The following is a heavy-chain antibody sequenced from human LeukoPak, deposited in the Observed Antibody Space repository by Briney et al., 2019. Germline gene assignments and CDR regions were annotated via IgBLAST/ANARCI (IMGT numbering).Heavy chain of an antibody. CDR2: IKQDRSEK. CDR1: GFTFSDHF. D-gene: IGHD3-3*01. V-gene: IGHV3-7*01. CDR3: ARLREIPVFGVVTKSTSYFDY. J-gene: IGHJ4*02. Sequence: GGSLRLSCAASGFTFSDHFMDWVRQAPGKGLELVANIKQDRSEKYYADSVKGRFTISRDNAKNSLYLQMNSLRAEDTAVYYCARLREIPVFGVVTKSTSYFDYWGQGTLVTVSS.